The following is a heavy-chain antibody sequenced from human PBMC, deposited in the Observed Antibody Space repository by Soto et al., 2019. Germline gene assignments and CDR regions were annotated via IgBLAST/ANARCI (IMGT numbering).Heavy chain of an antibody. J-gene: IGHJ4*02. V-gene: IGHV4-30-4*01. Sequence: QVQLQESGPGLVKASQTLSLTCTLSGASVSSAEHYWSWIRQPPGKGLEWIGYTYYSGGSYYNASLQRRVRFSVDTSQNQFSLKLTSVTAADTAVYYCARLSGYDPAGAADKWGPGILVSVSS. CDR2: TYYSGGS. CDR1: GASVSSAEHY. D-gene: IGHD5-12*01. CDR3: ARLSGYDPAGAADK.